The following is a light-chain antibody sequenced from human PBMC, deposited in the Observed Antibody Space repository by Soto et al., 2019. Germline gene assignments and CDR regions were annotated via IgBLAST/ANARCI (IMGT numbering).Light chain of an antibody. J-gene: IGKJ1*01. CDR2: AAI. Sequence: DIQMTQSPSSLSASVGDRVSITCRSCQSISTYLNWYQQKPGKVPRLLIYAAISLQRGVPSRFSGSGSGTDFTLTISSRQPEDFATYFCQQSYIAPWTFGQGTKVDIK. CDR3: QQSYIAPWT. CDR1: QSISTY. V-gene: IGKV1-39*01.